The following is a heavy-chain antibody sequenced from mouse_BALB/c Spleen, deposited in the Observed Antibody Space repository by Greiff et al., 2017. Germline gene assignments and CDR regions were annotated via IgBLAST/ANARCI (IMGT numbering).Heavy chain of an antibody. Sequence: EVQLQQSGPELVKPGASVKMSCKASGYTFTSYVMHWVKQKPGQGLEWIGYINPYNDGTKYNEKFKGKATLTSDKSSSTAYMELSSLTSEDSAVYYCARSGRYDVSYAMDYWGQGTSVTVSS. D-gene: IGHD2-14*01. V-gene: IGHV1-14*01. CDR2: INPYNDGT. CDR3: ARSGRYDVSYAMDY. CDR1: GYTFTSYV. J-gene: IGHJ4*01.